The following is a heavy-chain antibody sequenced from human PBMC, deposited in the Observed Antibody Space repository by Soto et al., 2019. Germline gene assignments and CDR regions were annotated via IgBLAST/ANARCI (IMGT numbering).Heavy chain of an antibody. CDR2: IYWDDDK. Sequence: QITLKESGPTLVKPTQTLTLTCTFSGFSLTSRPVGVGWVRQPPGKALEWLAFIYWDDDKGYSPSLRSTLTVTKDASKNQVVLTLKNMDPVDTATYYCAHRRNYDGSWNEGVFDYWGQGILVTVSS. CDR3: AHRRNYDGSWNEGVFDY. J-gene: IGHJ4*02. CDR1: GFSLTSRPVG. V-gene: IGHV2-5*02. D-gene: IGHD3-16*01.